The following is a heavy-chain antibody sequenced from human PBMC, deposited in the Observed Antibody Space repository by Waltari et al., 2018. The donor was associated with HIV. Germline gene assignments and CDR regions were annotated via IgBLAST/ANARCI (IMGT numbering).Heavy chain of an antibody. CDR3: VGWSMGY. CDR1: GGSINSGNYY. J-gene: IGHJ4*02. V-gene: IGHV4-61*02. Sequence: GPGLVKPSQTLSLSCTVSGGSINSGNYYWSWIRQPAGKGLEWIGRIYTSGSTNYNPSLRSRLTISLDTSRNQFSLQLSSVTAADTAVYYCVGWSMGYWGQGILVTVSS. D-gene: IGHD6-19*01. CDR2: IYTSGST.